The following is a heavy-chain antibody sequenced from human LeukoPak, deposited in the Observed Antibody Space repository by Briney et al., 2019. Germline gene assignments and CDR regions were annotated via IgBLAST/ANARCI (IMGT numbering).Heavy chain of an antibody. V-gene: IGHV4-39*07. D-gene: IGHD3-22*01. J-gene: IGHJ4*02. CDR1: GGSISSSSYY. CDR2: IYYSGST. CDR3: ARASYYYDSSGYYPGYFDY. Sequence: PSETLSLTCTVSGGSISSSSYYWGWIRQPPGKGLEWIGSIYYSGSTYYNPSLKSRVTISVDTSKNQFSLKLSSVTAADTAVYYCARASYYYDSSGYYPGYFDYWGQGTLVTVSS.